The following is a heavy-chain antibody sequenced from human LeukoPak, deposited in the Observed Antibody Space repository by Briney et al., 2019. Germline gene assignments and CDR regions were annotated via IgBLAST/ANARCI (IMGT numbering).Heavy chain of an antibody. J-gene: IGHJ4*02. Sequence: SETLSLTCAVSGYSISSGYYWGWIRQPPGKGLEWIGSIYHSGSTFYNPSLKSRVTISVDTSKNQFSLKLSSVTAADTAVYYCASPVRYSYGEEYYFDYWGQGTLVTVSS. D-gene: IGHD5-18*01. CDR3: ASPVRYSYGEEYYFDY. CDR1: GYSISSGYY. CDR2: IYHSGST. V-gene: IGHV4-38-2*01.